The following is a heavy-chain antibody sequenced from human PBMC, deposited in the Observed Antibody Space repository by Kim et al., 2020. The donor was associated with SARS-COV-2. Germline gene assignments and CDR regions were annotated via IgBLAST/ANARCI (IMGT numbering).Heavy chain of an antibody. D-gene: IGHD3-22*01. Sequence: GGSLRLSCAASGFTFSSCAIHWVRQAPGKGLVWVSRINSDGRITTYADSVKGRFTISRDNAKNTLYLEMNNLRVEDTAFYYCARVPHYDSSGYYFDYWGQGTLVSVSP. CDR1: GFTFSSCA. J-gene: IGHJ4*02. V-gene: IGHV3-74*01. CDR3: ARVPHYDSSGYYFDY. CDR2: INSDGRIT.